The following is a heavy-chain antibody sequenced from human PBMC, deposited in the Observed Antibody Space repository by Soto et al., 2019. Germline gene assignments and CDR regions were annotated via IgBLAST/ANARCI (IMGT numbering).Heavy chain of an antibody. D-gene: IGHD6-13*01. Sequence: QVQLVESGGGVVQPGRSLRLSCAASGFTFSSYGMHWVRQAPGKGLEWVAVIWYDGSNKNYADSVKGRFTISRDNXKSPLYLQMNSLRAEDTAVYFCVREEQQLEQRMDYWGQGTLVTVSS. J-gene: IGHJ4*02. CDR3: VREEQQLEQRMDY. V-gene: IGHV3-33*01. CDR1: GFTFSSYG. CDR2: IWYDGSNK.